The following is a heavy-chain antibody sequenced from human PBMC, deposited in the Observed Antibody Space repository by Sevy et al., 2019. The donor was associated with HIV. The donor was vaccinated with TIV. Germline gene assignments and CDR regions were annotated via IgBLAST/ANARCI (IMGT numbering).Heavy chain of an antibody. V-gene: IGHV3-7*03. CDR1: GFTFSDSW. CDR2: INQDGSVI. J-gene: IGHJ4*02. D-gene: IGHD6-13*01. Sequence: GGSLRLSCTAYGFTFSDSWMHWVRQAPGKGLEWLANINQDGSVIYYADSVKGRFTISRDNSRNSVFLQMSSLRAGDTATYYCARAVGKDGTYWGQGTLVTVSS. CDR3: ARAVGKDGTY.